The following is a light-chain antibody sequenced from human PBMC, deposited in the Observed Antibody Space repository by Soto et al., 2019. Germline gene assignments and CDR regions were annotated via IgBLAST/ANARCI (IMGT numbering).Light chain of an antibody. CDR1: QSISSW. CDR2: KAS. V-gene: IGKV1-5*03. J-gene: IGKJ3*01. Sequence: DIQMTQSPSTLSASVGDRVTITCRASQSISSWLAWYQQKPGKAPKILIYKASSLESGVPSRFSGSGSGTEFTLTISSLQPDDFATYYCQQYNSYSLLFTFGPGTKVDIK. CDR3: QQYNSYSLLFT.